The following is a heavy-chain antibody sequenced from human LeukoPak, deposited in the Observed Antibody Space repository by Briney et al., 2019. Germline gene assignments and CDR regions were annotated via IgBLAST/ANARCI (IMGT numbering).Heavy chain of an antibody. J-gene: IGHJ4*02. CDR2: ISGGGGNT. CDR3: ARGFRAGYYDSSGYYD. Sequence: GGSLRLSCAASKFAFSSYAMSWVRQAPGKGPEWVSAISGGGGNTYYADSVKGRFTISRDNAKNSLYLQMNSLRAEDTAVYYCARGFRAGYYDSSGYYDWGQGTLVTVSS. D-gene: IGHD3-22*01. V-gene: IGHV3-23*01. CDR1: KFAFSSYA.